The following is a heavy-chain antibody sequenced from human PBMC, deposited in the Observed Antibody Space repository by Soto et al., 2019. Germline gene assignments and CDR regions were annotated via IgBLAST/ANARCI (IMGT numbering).Heavy chain of an antibody. Sequence: QVQLQESGPGLVKPSQTLSLTCTVSGGSISSGDYYWSWIRQPPGKGLEWIGYIYYSGSTYYNPSLRSRVTISVDTSQNQFSLKLSSVTAADTAVYYWAREPVDILTGYSPGFDYWGQGTLVTVSS. CDR1: GGSISSGDYY. CDR2: IYYSGST. V-gene: IGHV4-30-4*01. J-gene: IGHJ4*02. D-gene: IGHD3-9*01. CDR3: AREPVDILTGYSPGFDY.